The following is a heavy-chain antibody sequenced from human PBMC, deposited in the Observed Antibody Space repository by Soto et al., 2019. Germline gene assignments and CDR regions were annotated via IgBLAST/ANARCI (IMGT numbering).Heavy chain of an antibody. CDR2: IYYSGST. CDR3: ASIYSSGWYLASNYYYYGMDV. D-gene: IGHD6-19*01. J-gene: IGHJ6*02. CDR1: GGSISSSSYY. Sequence: QLQLQESGPGLVKPSETLSLTCTVSGGSISSSSYYWGWIRQPPGKGLEWIGSIYYSGSTYYNPSLKSRVTISVDTSKNQFSLKLSSVTAADTAVYYCASIYSSGWYLASNYYYYGMDVWGQGTTVTVSS. V-gene: IGHV4-39*01.